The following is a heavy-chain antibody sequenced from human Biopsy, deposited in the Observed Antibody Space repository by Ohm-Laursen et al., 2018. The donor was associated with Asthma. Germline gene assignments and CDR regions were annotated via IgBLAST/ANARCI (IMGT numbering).Heavy chain of an antibody. CDR1: GYTFISYA. V-gene: IGHV1-3*01. J-gene: IGHJ3*02. Sequence: ASVKVSCKASGYTFISYAIHWVRQAPGQRLEWMGWINAGNGNTKYSQKFQGRVTITRDTSASTVYMELSSLRSEDTAVYYCAKERGTMISSTDAFEMWGQGTKVTVSS. CDR2: INAGNGNT. D-gene: IGHD3-22*01. CDR3: AKERGTMISSTDAFEM.